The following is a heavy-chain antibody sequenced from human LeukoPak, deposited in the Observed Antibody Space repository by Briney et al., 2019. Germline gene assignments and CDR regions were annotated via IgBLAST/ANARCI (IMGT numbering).Heavy chain of an antibody. Sequence: SETLSLTCAVYGGSFSGYYWSWIRQPPGKGLEWIGEINHSGSTNYNPSPKSRVTISVDTSKNQFSLKLSSVTAADTAVYYCASGIGGYYFQHWGQGTLVTVSS. D-gene: IGHD3-22*01. CDR3: ASGIGGYYFQH. CDR2: INHSGST. CDR1: GGSFSGYY. J-gene: IGHJ1*01. V-gene: IGHV4-34*01.